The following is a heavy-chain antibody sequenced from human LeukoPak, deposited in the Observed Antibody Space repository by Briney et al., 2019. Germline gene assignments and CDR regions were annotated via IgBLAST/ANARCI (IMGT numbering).Heavy chain of an antibody. CDR3: ARYGQKGRFDY. D-gene: IGHD3-10*01. CDR2: INAGNGNT. CDR1: GYTFTSYA. Sequence: ASLKVSCKASGYTFTSYAMHWVRQAPGQRLEWMGWINAGNGNTKYSQKFQGRVTITRDTSTSTAYMELSSLRSEDTAVYYCARYGQKGRFDYWGQGTLVTVSS. V-gene: IGHV1-3*01. J-gene: IGHJ4*02.